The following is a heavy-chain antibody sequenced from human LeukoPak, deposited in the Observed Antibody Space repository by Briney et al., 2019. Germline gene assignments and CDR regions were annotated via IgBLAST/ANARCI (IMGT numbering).Heavy chain of an antibody. D-gene: IGHD4-17*01. CDR1: GFTFSSYA. CDR2: ISGSGGST. Sequence: GGSLRLSCAASGFTFSSYAMSWVRQAPGKGLEWVSDISGSGGSTYYADSVKGRFTISRDNSKNTLYLQMKSLRAEDTAVYYCAKVHDYGDYYSYWGQGTLVTVSS. CDR3: AKVHDYGDYYSY. J-gene: IGHJ4*02. V-gene: IGHV3-23*01.